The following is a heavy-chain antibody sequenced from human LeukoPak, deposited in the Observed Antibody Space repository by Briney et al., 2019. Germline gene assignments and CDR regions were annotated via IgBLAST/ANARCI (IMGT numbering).Heavy chain of an antibody. CDR3: ARGHRAWSY. CDR1: GFTFNSFA. J-gene: IGHJ4*02. CDR2: MSGSSAGGTT. Sequence: GGSLRLSCVASGFTFNSFAMSWVRQAPGKRLEWVSTMSGSSAGGTTYYTDSVKGRFTISRDNFKNTLSLQMNSLRVDDTAVYYCARGHRAWSYWGQGTLVTVSS. V-gene: IGHV3-23*01. D-gene: IGHD3-3*01.